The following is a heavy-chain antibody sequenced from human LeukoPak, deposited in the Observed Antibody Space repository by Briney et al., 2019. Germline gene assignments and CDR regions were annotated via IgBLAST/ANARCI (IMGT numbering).Heavy chain of an antibody. Sequence: SETLSLTCTVSGASISSYYWSWIRQPPGKGLEWIGYIYYSGRTNYNPSLKSRVTISVDTSKNQFSLKLSSVTAADTAVYYCARVGTYGSGSYLSWLDYWGQGTLVTVSS. J-gene: IGHJ4*02. CDR1: GASISSYY. CDR3: ARVGTYGSGSYLSWLDY. V-gene: IGHV4-59*01. D-gene: IGHD3-10*01. CDR2: IYYSGRT.